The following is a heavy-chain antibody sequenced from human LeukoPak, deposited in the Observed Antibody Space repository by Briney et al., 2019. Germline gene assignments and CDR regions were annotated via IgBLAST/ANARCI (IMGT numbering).Heavy chain of an antibody. CDR2: ISYDGSNK. CDR3: AKVRGSGSDYSSLAD. V-gene: IGHV3-30-3*01. CDR1: GFTFSGSA. J-gene: IGHJ4*02. D-gene: IGHD3-10*01. Sequence: PGGSLTLSCAASGFTFSGSAIHWVRQASGKGLEWVAVISYDGSNKYYADSVQGRFTISRDNSKNTLYLQMNSLRAEDTAVYYCAKVRGSGSDYSSLADWGQGTLVTVSS.